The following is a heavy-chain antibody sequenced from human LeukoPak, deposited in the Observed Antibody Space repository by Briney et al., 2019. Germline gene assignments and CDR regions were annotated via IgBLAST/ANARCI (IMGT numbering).Heavy chain of an antibody. CDR3: AKDRVPAAIGIFDY. J-gene: IGHJ4*02. CDR1: GFTFSSYG. D-gene: IGHD2-2*02. V-gene: IGHV3-33*06. Sequence: GGSLRLSCAASGFTFSSYGMHWVRQAPGKGLEWVAVIWYDGSNKYYADSVKGRFTISRDNSKNTLYLQMNSLRAEDMAVYYCAKDRVPAAIGIFDYWGQGTLVTVSS. CDR2: IWYDGSNK.